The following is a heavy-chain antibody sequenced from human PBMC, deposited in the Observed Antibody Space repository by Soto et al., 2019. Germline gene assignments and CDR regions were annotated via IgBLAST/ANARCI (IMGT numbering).Heavy chain of an antibody. V-gene: IGHV4-31*03. CDR1: GGSISSGGYY. CDR2: IYYSGST. CDR3: ARGYHYDSSPYYYL. D-gene: IGHD3-22*01. Sequence: QVQLQESGPGLVKPSQTLSLTCTVSGGSISSGGYYWSWIRQHPGKGLEWIGYIYYSGSTYYNPSLKSRVTXXVXTXXNQFSLKLSSVTAAHTAVYYCARGYHYDSSPYYYLWGQGTLVTVSS. J-gene: IGHJ4*02.